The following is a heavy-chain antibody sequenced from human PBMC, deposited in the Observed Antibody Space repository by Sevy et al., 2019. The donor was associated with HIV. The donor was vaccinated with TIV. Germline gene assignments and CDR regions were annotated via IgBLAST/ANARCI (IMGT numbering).Heavy chain of an antibody. D-gene: IGHD2-15*01. Sequence: SETLSLTCTVSDGSISSGGYYWSWIRQHPGKGLEWIGYIYYSGSTYYNPSLKSRVTISVDTSKNQFSLKLSSVTAADTAVYYCARDTACSGGSCYFDYYYGMDVWGQGTTVTVSS. CDR1: DGSISSGGYY. CDR2: IYYSGST. CDR3: ARDTACSGGSCYFDYYYGMDV. V-gene: IGHV4-31*03. J-gene: IGHJ6*02.